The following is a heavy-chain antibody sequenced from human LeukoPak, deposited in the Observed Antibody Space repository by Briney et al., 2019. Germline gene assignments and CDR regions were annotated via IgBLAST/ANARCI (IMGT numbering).Heavy chain of an antibody. CDR1: GFTFSDCY. Sequence: GGSLRLSCAASGFTFSDCYMSWIRQAPGKGLGWVSYISSGGGTIYYADSVKGRFTISRDNAKNSLYQQMDSLRAEDTAVYYCAREGDWNYVFDYWGQGTQVTVSS. V-gene: IGHV3-11*01. D-gene: IGHD1-7*01. CDR3: AREGDWNYVFDY. CDR2: ISSGGGTI. J-gene: IGHJ4*02.